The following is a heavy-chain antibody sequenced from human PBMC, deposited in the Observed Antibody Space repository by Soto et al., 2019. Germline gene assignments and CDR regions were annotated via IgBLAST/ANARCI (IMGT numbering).Heavy chain of an antibody. CDR1: GFTFSSYG. CDR2: ISYDGSNK. J-gene: IGHJ4*02. CDR3: AKDHGYSYGLDY. Sequence: PGGSLRLSCAASGFTFSSYGMHWVRQAPGKGLEWVAVISYDGSNKYYADSVKGRFTISRDNSKNTLYLQMNSLRAEDTAVYYCAKDHGYSYGLDYWGQGTLVTVPQ. D-gene: IGHD5-18*01. V-gene: IGHV3-30*18.